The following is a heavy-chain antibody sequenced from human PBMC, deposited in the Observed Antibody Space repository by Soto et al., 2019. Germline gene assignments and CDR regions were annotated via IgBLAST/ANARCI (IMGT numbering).Heavy chain of an antibody. D-gene: IGHD3-3*01. CDR2: IFYSGSA. CDR3: ARDMSRYDSWSGYVSTTNWFDP. V-gene: IGHV4-31*03. Sequence: SETLSLTCIVSGDSISSGGYYWSWIRQHPVKGLEWIGYIFYSGSAFYNPSLKGRVTISVETSKNRFSLRLNSVTAADTAVYYCARDMSRYDSWSGYVSTTNWFDPWGQGALGTVSS. CDR1: GDSISSGGYY. J-gene: IGHJ5*02.